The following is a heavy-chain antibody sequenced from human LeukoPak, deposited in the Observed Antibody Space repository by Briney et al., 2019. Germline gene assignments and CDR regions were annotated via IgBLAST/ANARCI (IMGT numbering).Heavy chain of an antibody. V-gene: IGHV4-39*07. CDR1: GGSISSSGYY. D-gene: IGHD1-26*01. CDR2: IYYSGST. Sequence: SETLSLTCTVSGGSISSSGYYWGWIRQPPGKGLEWIGSIYYSGSTYYNPSLKSRVTISVDTSKNQFSLKLSSVTAADTAVYYCARDLSSSRPSASIVGAHYFDYWGQGTLVTVSS. J-gene: IGHJ4*02. CDR3: ARDLSSSRPSASIVGAHYFDY.